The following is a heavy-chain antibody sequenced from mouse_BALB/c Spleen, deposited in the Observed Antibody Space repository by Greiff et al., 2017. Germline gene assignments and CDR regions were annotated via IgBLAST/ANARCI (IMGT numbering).Heavy chain of an antibody. CDR3: ATNYCYGSREDFDV. Sequence: VQLQQSGAELVKPGASVKLSCTASGFNIKDTYMHWVKQRPEQGLEWIGRIDPANGNTKYDPKFQGKATITADTSSNTAYLQLSSLTSEDTAVYYCATNYCYGSREDFDVWGAGTTVTVSS. V-gene: IGHV14-3*02. J-gene: IGHJ1*01. CDR2: IDPANGNT. CDR1: GFNIKDTY. D-gene: IGHD1-1*01.